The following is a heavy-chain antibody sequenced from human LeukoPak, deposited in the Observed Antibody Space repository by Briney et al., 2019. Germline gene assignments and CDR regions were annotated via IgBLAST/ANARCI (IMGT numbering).Heavy chain of an antibody. J-gene: IGHJ4*02. CDR1: GFPLSSYW. D-gene: IGHD4-11*01. CDR2: IKQDGGET. CDR3: TREDHSNYNY. Sequence: GSLRLSCAASGFPLSSYWMAWVRQAPGKGLEWVASIKQDGGETFYVDSVKGRFTISRDNAKNSLYLQMNSLRAEDTAVYYCTREDHSNYNYWGQGTLVTVSS. V-gene: IGHV3-7*01.